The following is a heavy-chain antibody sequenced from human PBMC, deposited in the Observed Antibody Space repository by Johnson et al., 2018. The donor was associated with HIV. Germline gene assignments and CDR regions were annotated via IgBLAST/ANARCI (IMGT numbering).Heavy chain of an antibody. Sequence: QMQLVESGGGLVQPGGSLRLSCAASGFTFSSYAMHWVRQAPGKGLEWVAVISYDGSNKYYADSVKGRFTISRDNSKNTLYLQMNSLRAEDTAVYYCARSFGVTTPGAFDIWGQGTMVTVSS. CDR1: GFTFSSYA. CDR2: ISYDGSNK. D-gene: IGHD3-3*01. CDR3: ARSFGVTTPGAFDI. J-gene: IGHJ3*02. V-gene: IGHV3-30*04.